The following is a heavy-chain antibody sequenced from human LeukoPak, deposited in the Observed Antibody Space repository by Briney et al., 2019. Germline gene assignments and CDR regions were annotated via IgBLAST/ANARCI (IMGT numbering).Heavy chain of an antibody. J-gene: IGHJ4*02. CDR3: ASGYYYGSGTDSFDY. CDR1: GGSISSSSYY. V-gene: IGHV4-39*07. CDR2: IYYSGST. D-gene: IGHD3-10*01. Sequence: SETLSLTCTVSGGSISSSSYYWGWIRQPPGKGLEWIGSIYYSGSTYYNPSLKSRVTISVDTSKNQFSLKLSSVTAADTAVYYCASGYYYGSGTDSFDYWGQGTLVTVSS.